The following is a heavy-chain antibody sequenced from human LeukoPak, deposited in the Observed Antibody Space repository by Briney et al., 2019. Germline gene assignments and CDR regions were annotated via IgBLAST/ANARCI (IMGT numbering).Heavy chain of an antibody. CDR3: ARDPRYCSSTSCYTFYYYYYYMDV. V-gene: IGHV3-74*01. CDR2: INSDGSST. D-gene: IGHD2-2*02. Sequence: GGSLRLSCAASGFTFSSYWMHWVRQAPGKGLVWVSRINSDGSSTSYADSVKGRFTISRDNAKNTLYLQMNSLGAEDTAVYYCARDPRYCSSTSCYTFYYYYYYMDVWGKGTTVTVSS. CDR1: GFTFSSYW. J-gene: IGHJ6*03.